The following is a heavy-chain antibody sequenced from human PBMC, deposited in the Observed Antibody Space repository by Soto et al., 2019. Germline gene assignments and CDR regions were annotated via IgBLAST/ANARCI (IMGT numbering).Heavy chain of an antibody. Sequence: PSETLSLTCAVYGGSFSGYYWSWIRQPPGKGLEWIGEINHSGSTNYNPSLKSRVTISVDTSMNQFSLKLSSVTAADTAVYYCASVRGKRAAATFDYWGQGTLVTVSS. D-gene: IGHD6-13*01. J-gene: IGHJ4*02. CDR1: GGSFSGYY. V-gene: IGHV4-34*01. CDR3: ASVRGKRAAATFDY. CDR2: INHSGST.